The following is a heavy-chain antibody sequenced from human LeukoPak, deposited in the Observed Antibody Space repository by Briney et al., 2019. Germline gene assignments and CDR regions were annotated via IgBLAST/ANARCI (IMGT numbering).Heavy chain of an antibody. D-gene: IGHD2-15*01. CDR1: GFTFTNYW. CDR2: ISYDGSSK. CDR3: ASSYCSGGHCYPQQKVYYFDF. V-gene: IGHV3-30*03. Sequence: GGSLRLSCAASGFTFTNYWMSWVRQAPGKGLEWVAVISYDGSSKYYADSVKGRFTISRDNSKNTLYLQMNSLRAEDTAVYYCASSYCSGGHCYPQQKVYYFDFWGQGTLVTVSS. J-gene: IGHJ4*02.